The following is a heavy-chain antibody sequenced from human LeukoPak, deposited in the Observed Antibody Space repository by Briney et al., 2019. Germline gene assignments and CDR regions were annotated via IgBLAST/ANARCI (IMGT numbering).Heavy chain of an antibody. D-gene: IGHD6-13*01. J-gene: IGHJ4*02. Sequence: SETLSLTCTVSGGSISSYYWSWIRQPPGKGLEWIGYIYYSGSTNYNPSLKSRVTISVDTSKNQFSLKLSSVTAADTAVYYCARRSSWYFQINFDYWGQGTLVTVSS. CDR2: IYYSGST. CDR1: GGSISSYY. CDR3: ARRSSWYFQINFDY. V-gene: IGHV4-59*12.